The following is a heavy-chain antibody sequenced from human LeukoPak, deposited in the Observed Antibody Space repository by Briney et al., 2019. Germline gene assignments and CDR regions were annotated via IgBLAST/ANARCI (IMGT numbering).Heavy chain of an antibody. CDR3: ARGPFVVVPAAIGWIDR. V-gene: IGHV1-46*03. J-gene: IGHJ5*02. Sequence: GASVKVSCKASGYTFTSYYMHWLRQAPGQGLEWIGIINPSGGSTSYAQKFQGRVTMTRDTSTSTVYMELSSLRSEDTAVYYCARGPFVVVPAAIGWIDRWGQGTLVTVSS. D-gene: IGHD2-2*01. CDR2: INPSGGST. CDR1: GYTFTSYY.